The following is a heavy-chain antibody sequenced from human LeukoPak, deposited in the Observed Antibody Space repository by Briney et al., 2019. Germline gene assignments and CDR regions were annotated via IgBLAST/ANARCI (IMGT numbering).Heavy chain of an antibody. V-gene: IGHV1-18*01. CDR2: ISAYNGNT. D-gene: IGHD5-18*01. Sequence: GASVKASCKASGYTFTSYGISWVRQAPGQGLEWMGWISAYNGNTNYAQKLQGRVTMTTDTSTSTAYMELRSLRSDDTAVYYCARDLWTANTAMARFDYWGQGTLVTVSS. CDR3: ARDLWTANTAMARFDY. J-gene: IGHJ4*02. CDR1: GYTFTSYG.